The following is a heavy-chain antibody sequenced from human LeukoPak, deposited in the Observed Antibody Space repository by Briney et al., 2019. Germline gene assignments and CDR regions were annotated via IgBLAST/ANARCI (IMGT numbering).Heavy chain of an antibody. J-gene: IGHJ5*02. CDR3: ARYYDFQRFDP. D-gene: IGHD3-3*01. Sequence: GGSLRLSCAASGSTFRSYSMNWVRQAPGKGLEWLSYISSGSTNIYYADSVKGRFTISRDNAKNSLYLQMSSLRADDTAVYYCARYYDFQRFDPWGQGTLVTVSS. V-gene: IGHV3-48*04. CDR1: GSTFRSYS. CDR2: ISSGSTNI.